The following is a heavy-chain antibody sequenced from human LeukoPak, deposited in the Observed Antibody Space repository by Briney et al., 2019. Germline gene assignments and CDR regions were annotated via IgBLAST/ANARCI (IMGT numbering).Heavy chain of an antibody. CDR1: GGSISSSSYY. Sequence: SETLSLTCTVSGGSISSSSYYWGWIRQPPGKGLEWIGSIYYSGGTYYNPSLKSQVTISVDTSKNQFSLKLSSVTAADTAVYYCARSITMIVGGWFDPWGQGTLVTVSS. V-gene: IGHV4-39*01. D-gene: IGHD3-22*01. J-gene: IGHJ5*02. CDR2: IYYSGGT. CDR3: ARSITMIVGGWFDP.